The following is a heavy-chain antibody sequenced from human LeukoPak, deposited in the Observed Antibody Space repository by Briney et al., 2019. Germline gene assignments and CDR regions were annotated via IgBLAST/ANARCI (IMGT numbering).Heavy chain of an antibody. CDR2: IYPGDSDT. D-gene: IGHD6-13*01. Sequence: GESLKISCKGSGYSFTSYWIGWVRQMPGKGLEWMGIIYPGDSDTRYSPSFQGQVTISADKSISTAYLQWSSLKASDTAMYYCARHLISSSWTNANYYYYYMDVWGKGTTVTISS. J-gene: IGHJ6*03. V-gene: IGHV5-51*01. CDR1: GYSFTSYW. CDR3: ARHLISSSWTNANYYYYYMDV.